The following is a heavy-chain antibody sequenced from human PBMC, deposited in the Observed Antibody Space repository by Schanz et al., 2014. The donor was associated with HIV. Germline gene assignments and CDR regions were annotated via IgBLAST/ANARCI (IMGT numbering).Heavy chain of an antibody. CDR3: AKDKSRHTYSSSSIFDP. CDR1: GFTFSNYG. D-gene: IGHD6-13*01. V-gene: IGHV3-30*18. CDR2: ISYDGRNK. J-gene: IGHJ5*02. Sequence: QVQLVESGGGVVQPGRSLKLSCAASGFTFSNYGMHWVRQAPGKGLEWVAVISYDGRNKYFGHSVKGRFTISRDNSKNTLYLQMNSLRPEDTAVYYCAKDKSRHTYSSSSIFDPWGQGTLVTVSS.